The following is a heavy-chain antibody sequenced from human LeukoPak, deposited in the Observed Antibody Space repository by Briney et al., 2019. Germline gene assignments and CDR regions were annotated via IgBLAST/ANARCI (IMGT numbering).Heavy chain of an antibody. D-gene: IGHD4-11*01. CDR3: AADLYYSNYARFDP. Sequence: SVKVSCKASGYTFTSYGISWVRQAPGQGLEWIGWIVVGSGNTNYAQKFQERVTITRDMSTSTAYMELSSLRSEDTAVYYCAADLYYSNYARFDPWGQGTLVTVSS. CDR2: IVVGSGNT. J-gene: IGHJ5*02. CDR1: GYTFTSYG. V-gene: IGHV1-58*02.